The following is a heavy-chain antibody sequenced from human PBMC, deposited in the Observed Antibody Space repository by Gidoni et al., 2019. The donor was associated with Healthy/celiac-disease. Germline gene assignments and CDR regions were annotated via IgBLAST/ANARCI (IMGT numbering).Heavy chain of an antibody. CDR3: ALSLEKDAFDI. Sequence: QVQLQQWGAGLLKPSETLSHTCDVHGGSFSGYYWSWIRQPPGKGLEWISEIHHSGSTNYSPSLKSRVTISVDTSKIQFSLTLSSVTAADTAVYYCALSLEKDAFDICGQGTMFTVSS. CDR1: GGSFSGYY. J-gene: IGHJ3*02. CDR2: IHHSGST. V-gene: IGHV4-34*01.